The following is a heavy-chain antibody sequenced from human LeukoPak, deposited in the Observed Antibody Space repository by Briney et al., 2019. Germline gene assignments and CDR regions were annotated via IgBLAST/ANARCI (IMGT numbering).Heavy chain of an antibody. D-gene: IGHD4-23*01. CDR2: INSDGSST. Sequence: PGGSLRLSCAASGFTFSSYWMHWVRQAPGKGLVWVSRINSDGSSTSYADSVKGRFTISRDNAKNTLYLQMNSLRVEDTAVYYCVREVSTVVPSSYYYYDLWGRGALVTVSS. CDR3: VREVSTVVPSSYYYYDL. CDR1: GFTFSSYW. J-gene: IGHJ2*01. V-gene: IGHV3-74*01.